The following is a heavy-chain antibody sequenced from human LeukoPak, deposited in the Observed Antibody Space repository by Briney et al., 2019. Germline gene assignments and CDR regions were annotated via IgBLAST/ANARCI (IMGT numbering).Heavy chain of an antibody. CDR2: IYGGGGT. CDR1: GFSFSSYE. V-gene: IGHV3-53*01. Sequence: GGSLRLSCAASGFSFSSYEMNWVRQAPGKGLEWVSVIYGGGGTNYADSVKGRFTISRDNSKNTVYLQMNSLRAEDTAVYYCATPRDTNGLDIWGQGTMVTVSS. J-gene: IGHJ3*02. D-gene: IGHD3-10*01. CDR3: ATPRDTNGLDI.